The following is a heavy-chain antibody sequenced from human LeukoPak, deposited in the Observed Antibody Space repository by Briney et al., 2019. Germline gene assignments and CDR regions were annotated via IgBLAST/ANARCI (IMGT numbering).Heavy chain of an antibody. V-gene: IGHV4-61*02. Sequence: PSETLSLTCTVSGGSISSGNYYYSWIRQPAGKGLEWLGRIYTSGTTNYNPSLKSRVTISVDTSKNQFSLRLSSVTVADTAVYYCTRENGDYAYDQWGQGTLVTVSS. D-gene: IGHD4-17*01. CDR1: GGSISSGNYY. J-gene: IGHJ4*02. CDR2: IYTSGTT. CDR3: TRENGDYAYDQ.